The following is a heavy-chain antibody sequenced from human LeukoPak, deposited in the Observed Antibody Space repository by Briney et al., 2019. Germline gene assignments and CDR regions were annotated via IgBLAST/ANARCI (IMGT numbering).Heavy chain of an antibody. CDR3: ARGENNYGYYYFDY. CDR2: ISRSSNYI. Sequence: PGGSLRLSCAASGFTFSSYSMNWVRQAPGKGLEWVSFISRSSNYIYYADSVKGRFTISRDNAKNSLYLQINSLRAEDTSVYYCARGENNYGYYYFDYWGQGTLVTVSS. V-gene: IGHV3-21*01. CDR1: GFTFSSYS. J-gene: IGHJ4*02. D-gene: IGHD5-24*01.